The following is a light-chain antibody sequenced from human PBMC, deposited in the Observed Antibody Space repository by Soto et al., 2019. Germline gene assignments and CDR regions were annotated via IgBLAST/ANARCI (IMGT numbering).Light chain of an antibody. V-gene: IGKV3-20*01. CDR3: QYYGSSHWT. J-gene: IGKJ1*01. CDR1: QSVNSNY. CDR2: GAS. Sequence: VLTQSPGTLSLSPGERATLSCRASQSVNSNYLAWYLQKPGQPPRILIYGASNRATGIPDRFSGSGSGTDFTLTISRLEPEDFAVFYCQYYGSSHWTFRQGTKVEIK.